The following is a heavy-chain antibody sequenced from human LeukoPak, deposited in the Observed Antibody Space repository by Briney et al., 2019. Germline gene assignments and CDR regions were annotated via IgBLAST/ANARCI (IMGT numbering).Heavy chain of an antibody. Sequence: GGSLRLSCAASGFTFSSYSMNWVRQAPGKGLEWVSSISSSSSYIYYSDSVKGRFTISRDNAKNSLFLQMNSLRAEDTAVYFCVRDRGGGNWLDYWGQGTLVTVSS. CDR2: ISSSSSYI. J-gene: IGHJ4*02. CDR3: VRDRGGGNWLDY. V-gene: IGHV3-21*01. CDR1: GFTFSSYS. D-gene: IGHD1-20*01.